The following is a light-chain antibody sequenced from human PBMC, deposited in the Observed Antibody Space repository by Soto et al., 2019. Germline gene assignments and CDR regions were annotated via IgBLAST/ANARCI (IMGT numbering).Light chain of an antibody. CDR2: EVS. V-gene: IGLV2-14*01. CDR1: SSDVGAYKY. J-gene: IGLJ2*01. Sequence: QSVLTQPASVSGSPGQSITISCTGTSSDVGAYKYVSWYQQHPGKAPKVVIFEVSNRPSGVSNRFSGSKSGNTASLTISGLQAEDEADYYCSSYTSNNTPHVVFGGGTKLTVL. CDR3: SSYTSNNTPHVV.